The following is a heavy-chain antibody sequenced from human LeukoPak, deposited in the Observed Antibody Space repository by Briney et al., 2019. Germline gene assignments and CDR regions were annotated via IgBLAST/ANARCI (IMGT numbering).Heavy chain of an antibody. J-gene: IGHJ4*02. D-gene: IGHD6-19*01. V-gene: IGHV3-64*01. CDR3: ARTPLTVAGPYYFDH. CDR1: GFTFSNYA. CDR2: ISTHGGST. Sequence: QPGGSLRLSCAASGFTFSNYAMHWVRQAPGKGLEYVSAISTHGGSTYYANSVQGGFTISRDNSKNTLSLQMGSLRAEDMAVYYCARTPLTVAGPYYFDHWGQGSLVTVSS.